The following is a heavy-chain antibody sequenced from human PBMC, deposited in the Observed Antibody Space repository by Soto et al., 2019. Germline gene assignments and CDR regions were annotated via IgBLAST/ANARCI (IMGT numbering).Heavy chain of an antibody. J-gene: IGHJ5*02. CDR2: IYYTGTT. Sequence: SETLSLTCTVSGGYVSSGSYYWTWIRQPPGKGLEWIGYIYYTGTTNYNSSLKSRVTISVDTSKNQFSLKLSSVTAADTAVYYCARGHCTGGSCYRWFDPWGQGTLVTVSS. CDR1: GGYVSSGSYY. D-gene: IGHD2-15*01. CDR3: ARGHCTGGSCYRWFDP. V-gene: IGHV4-61*01.